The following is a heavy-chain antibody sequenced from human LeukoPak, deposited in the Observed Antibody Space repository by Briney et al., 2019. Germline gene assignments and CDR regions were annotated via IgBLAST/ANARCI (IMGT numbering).Heavy chain of an antibody. CDR2: IIPIFGTA. CDR3: ARVTLNTRDYFDY. V-gene: IGHV1-69*06. D-gene: IGHD1/OR15-1a*01. CDR1: GGTFSSYA. Sequence: SVKVSCKASGGTFSSYAISWVRQAPGQGLEWMGGIIPIFGTANYAQKFQGRVTFTADKSTSTAYMELSSLRSEDTAVYYCARVTLNTRDYFDYWGQGTLVTVSS. J-gene: IGHJ4*02.